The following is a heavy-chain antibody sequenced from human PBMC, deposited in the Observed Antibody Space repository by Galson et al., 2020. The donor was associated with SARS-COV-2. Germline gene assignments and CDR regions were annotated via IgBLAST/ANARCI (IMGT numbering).Heavy chain of an antibody. D-gene: IGHD4-17*01. CDR1: GGSISTTSYF. CDR3: ARRGGTVTTQQFDL. V-gene: IGHV4-39*01. J-gene: IGHJ2*01. Sequence: SETLSLTCTVSGGSISTTSYFWGWIRQPPGKGLEWIGTIYYSGTTYYNPSLRSRVTISVDTSTNQFSLKLNSVTAADTTVYYCARRGGTVTTQQFDLWGRGTLVTVSS. CDR2: IYYSGTT.